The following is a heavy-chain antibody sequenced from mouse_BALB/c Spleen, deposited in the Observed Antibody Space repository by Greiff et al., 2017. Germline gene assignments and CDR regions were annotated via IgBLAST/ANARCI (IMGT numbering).Heavy chain of an antibody. CDR2: IWGDGST. CDR3: AKSTMSTTGTWFAY. V-gene: IGHV2-3*01. J-gene: IGHJ3*01. D-gene: IGHD2-4*01. Sequence: VKVVESGPGLVAPSQTLSITCTVSGFSLTSYGVSWVRQPPGKGLEWLGVIWGDGSTNYHSALISRLSISKDNSKSQVFLKLNSLQTDDTATYYFAKSTMSTTGTWFAYWGQGTLGTVSA. CDR1: GFSLTSYG.